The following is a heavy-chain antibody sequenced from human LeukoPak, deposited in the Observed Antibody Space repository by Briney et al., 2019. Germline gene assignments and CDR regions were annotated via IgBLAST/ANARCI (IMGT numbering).Heavy chain of an antibody. Sequence: GGSLRLSCAASGFTFSGSAMHWVRQASGKGLEWLGRTRSKANNYATAYAALVKGRFTISRDDSKNTAYLQMNSLKTEDTAVYYCTRNWNDYYYYYMDVWGKGTTVTVSS. D-gene: IGHD1-1*01. J-gene: IGHJ6*03. CDR1: GFTFSGSA. CDR3: TRNWNDYYYYYMDV. V-gene: IGHV3-73*01. CDR2: TRSKANNYAT.